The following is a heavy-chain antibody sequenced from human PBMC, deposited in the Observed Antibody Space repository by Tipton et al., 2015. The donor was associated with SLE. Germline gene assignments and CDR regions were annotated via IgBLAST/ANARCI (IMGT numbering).Heavy chain of an antibody. D-gene: IGHD3-3*01. CDR1: GGSFSGYY. Sequence: TLSLTCAVYGGSFSGYYWSWIRQPPGKGLEWIGEINHSGSTNYNPSLKSRVTISVDTSKNQFSLKLSSVTAADTAVYYCARGRMGIFGVVIPCFDYWGQGTLVTVSS. V-gene: IGHV4-34*01. CDR2: INHSGST. CDR3: ARGRMGIFGVVIPCFDY. J-gene: IGHJ4*02.